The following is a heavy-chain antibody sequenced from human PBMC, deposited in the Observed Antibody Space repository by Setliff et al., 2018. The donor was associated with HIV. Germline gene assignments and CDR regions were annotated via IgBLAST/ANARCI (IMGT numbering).Heavy chain of an antibody. CDR2: ISAYNGNT. V-gene: IGHV1-18*01. CDR1: GYTFTSYG. CDR3: ARLRVLQLLEWSNNYYYGLDV. D-gene: IGHD3-3*01. Sequence: GASVKVSCKASGYTFTSYGISWVRQAPGQGLEWMGWISAYNGNTNYAQTLQGRVTMTTDTSTSTAYMELRSLRSDDTAVYYCARLRVLQLLEWSNNYYYGLDVWGQGTTVTVSS. J-gene: IGHJ6*02.